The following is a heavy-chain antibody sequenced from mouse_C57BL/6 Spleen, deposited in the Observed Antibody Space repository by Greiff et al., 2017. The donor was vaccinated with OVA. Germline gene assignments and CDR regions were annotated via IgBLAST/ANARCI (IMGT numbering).Heavy chain of an antibody. D-gene: IGHD4-1*01. V-gene: IGHV1-52*01. J-gene: IGHJ2*01. CDR2: IDPSDSET. Sequence: QVQLQQPGAELVRPGSSVKLSCKASGYTFTSYWMHWVKQRPIQGLEWIGNIDPSDSETHYNQKFKDKATLTVDKSSSTAYMQLSSLSSGDSALYSCARGTGTDYWGPGTTLTVSS. CDR3: ARGTGTDY. CDR1: GYTFTSYW.